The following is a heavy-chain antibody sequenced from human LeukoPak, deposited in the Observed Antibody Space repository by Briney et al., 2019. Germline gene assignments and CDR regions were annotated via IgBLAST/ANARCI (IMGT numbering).Heavy chain of an antibody. CDR1: DYTFTSYG. V-gene: IGHV1-18*01. Sequence: ASVKVSCKASDYTFTSYGISWVRQAPGQGLEWMGWISAYNGNTNYAQKLQGRVTMTTDTSTSTAYMELRSLRSDDTAVYYCARVGYDSTVYYFDYWGQGTLVTVSS. CDR2: ISAYNGNT. CDR3: ARVGYDSTVYYFDY. D-gene: IGHD3-22*01. J-gene: IGHJ4*02.